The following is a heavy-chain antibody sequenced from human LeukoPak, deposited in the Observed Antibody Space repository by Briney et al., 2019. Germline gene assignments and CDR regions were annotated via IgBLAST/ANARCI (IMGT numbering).Heavy chain of an antibody. Sequence: PGESLKISCRGSGYSFTSYWIGWVRQMPGKGLEWMGIIYPGDSDTRYSPSFQGQVTISADKSISTAYLQWSSLKASDTAMYYCARREYCSSTSCYYFDYWGQGTLVTVSS. CDR3: ARREYCSSTSCYYFDY. D-gene: IGHD2-2*01. CDR2: IYPGDSDT. CDR1: GYSFTSYW. J-gene: IGHJ4*02. V-gene: IGHV5-51*01.